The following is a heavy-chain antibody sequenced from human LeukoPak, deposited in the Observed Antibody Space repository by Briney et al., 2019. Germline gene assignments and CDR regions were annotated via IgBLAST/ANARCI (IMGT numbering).Heavy chain of an antibody. CDR2: ISAYNGNT. D-gene: IGHD6-19*01. CDR1: GYTFISYG. CDR3: ARALTPGIAVAGQIDY. J-gene: IGHJ4*02. V-gene: IGHV1-18*01. Sequence: GASVKVSCKASGYTFISYGISWVRQAPGQGLEWMGWISAYNGNTNYAEMLQGRVTMTTDTSTSTAYMELRSLRSDDTAVYYCARALTPGIAVAGQIDYWGQGTLVTVSS.